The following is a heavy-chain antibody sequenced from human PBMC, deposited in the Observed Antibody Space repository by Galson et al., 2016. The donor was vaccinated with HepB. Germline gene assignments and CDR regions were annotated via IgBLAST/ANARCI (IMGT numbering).Heavy chain of an antibody. Sequence: SLRLSCAASGFTFSTYSMNWVRQPPGKGLEWASSISSSGTYIYYADSLKGRFTISRDNAKNSLYLQMNSLRAEDTAVYYCARSAYQYDSRGYYYGEEWFDPWGQGTLVTVSS. D-gene: IGHD3-22*01. CDR3: ARSAYQYDSRGYYYGEEWFDP. J-gene: IGHJ5*02. V-gene: IGHV3-21*01. CDR2: ISSSGTYI. CDR1: GFTFSTYS.